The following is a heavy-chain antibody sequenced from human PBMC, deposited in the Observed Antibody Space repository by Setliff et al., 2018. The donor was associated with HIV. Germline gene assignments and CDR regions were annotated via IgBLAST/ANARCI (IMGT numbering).Heavy chain of an antibody. J-gene: IGHJ4*02. CDR3: ARDYYDSSGYIFFPGLPDY. CDR2: ISAYNGNT. Sequence: ASVKVSCKASGYSFTSYGISWVRQAPGQGLEWMGWISAYNGNTNYAQKLQGRVTMTTDTSSSTAYMELRSLRSDDTAVYYCARDYYDSSGYIFFPGLPDYWGQGTLVTVSS. D-gene: IGHD3-22*01. CDR1: GYSFTSYG. V-gene: IGHV1-18*01.